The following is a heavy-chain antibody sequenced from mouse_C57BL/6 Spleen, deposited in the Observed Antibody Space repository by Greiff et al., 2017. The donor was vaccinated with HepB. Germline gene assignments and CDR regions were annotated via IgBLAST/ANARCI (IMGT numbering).Heavy chain of an antibody. Sequence: EVQVVESGGGLVKPGGSLKLSCAASGFTFSSYAMSWVRQTPEKRLEWVATISDGGSYTYYPDNVKGRFTISRDNAKNNLYLQMSHLKSEDTAMYYCARDPPYGSSYGKYFDVWGTGTTVTVSS. CDR1: GFTFSSYA. V-gene: IGHV5-4*01. D-gene: IGHD1-1*01. J-gene: IGHJ1*03. CDR3: ARDPPYGSSYGKYFDV. CDR2: ISDGGSYT.